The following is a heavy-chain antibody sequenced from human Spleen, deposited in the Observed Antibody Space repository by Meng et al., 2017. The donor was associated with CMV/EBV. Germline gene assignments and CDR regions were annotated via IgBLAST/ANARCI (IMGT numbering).Heavy chain of an antibody. CDR1: GGSISSGDYY. D-gene: IGHD6-13*01. J-gene: IGHJ4*02. V-gene: IGHV4-30-4*08. Sequence: QVQLQELGPGLVKPSQTLSLTCSVSGGSISSGDYYWSWIRQPPGKGLEWIGYIYYSGSTYYNPSLKSRVTISVDTSKNQFSLKLSSVTAADTAVYYCARSTPAAAAFDYWGQGTLVTVSS. CDR3: ARSTPAAAAFDY. CDR2: IYYSGST.